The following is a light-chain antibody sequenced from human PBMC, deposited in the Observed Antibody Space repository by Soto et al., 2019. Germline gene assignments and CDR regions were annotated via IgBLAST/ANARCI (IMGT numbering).Light chain of an antibody. Sequence: DIQMTQSPSSLSASIGDRLIITCRTSQGVSTFLNWYRQKAGEAPRLLIYTASSLQSGVPSRFSGGGYGTEFTLTITSLHPEDFGTYFCQQSYSSPFTFGPGTRVDVK. J-gene: IGKJ3*01. CDR1: QGVSTF. V-gene: IGKV1-39*01. CDR3: QQSYSSPFT. CDR2: TAS.